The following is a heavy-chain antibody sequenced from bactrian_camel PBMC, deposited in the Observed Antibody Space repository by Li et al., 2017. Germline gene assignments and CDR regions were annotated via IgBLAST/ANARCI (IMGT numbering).Heavy chain of an antibody. D-gene: IGHD8*01. J-gene: IGHJ4*01. Sequence: VQLVESGGSSVQAGGSLRLSCQASSYAGNLYCMGWFRQSPGKEREGFATIFTGDGSTTYVDSVKGRFTISQDNAQNTLYLQMDNLKPEDTAMYVCAARTWDVGNWQSPGLYAYWGQGTQVTVS. V-gene: IGHV3S42*01. CDR2: IFTGDGST. CDR1: SYAGNLYC. CDR3: AARTWDVGNWQSPGLYAY.